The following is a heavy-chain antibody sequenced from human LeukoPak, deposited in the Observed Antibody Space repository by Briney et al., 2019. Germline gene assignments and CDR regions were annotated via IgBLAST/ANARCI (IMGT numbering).Heavy chain of an antibody. CDR2: ISWNSGSI. J-gene: IGHJ6*02. V-gene: IGHV3-9*01. CDR3: VRGGYSYGYGMDV. D-gene: IGHD5-18*01. Sequence: GGSLRLSCAASGFTFDDYAMHWVRQAPGKGLEWVSGISWNSGSIGYADSVKGRFTISRDNAKNSLYLHMNSLRAEDTAVYFCVRGGYSYGYGMDVWGQGTTVTVSS. CDR1: GFTFDDYA.